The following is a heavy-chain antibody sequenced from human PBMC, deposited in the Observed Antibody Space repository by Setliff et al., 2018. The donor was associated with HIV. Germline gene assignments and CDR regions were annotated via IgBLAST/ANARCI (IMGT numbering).Heavy chain of an antibody. V-gene: IGHV1-69*13. CDR2: IIPVFGPP. CDR1: GGTFNIFS. CDR3: ARGDHDVWGDYSNFFDS. J-gene: IGHJ5*01. D-gene: IGHD3-3*01. Sequence: ASVKVSCKTTGGTFNIFSITWVRQAPGQGLEWMGGIIPVFGPPNYAKKCQFRLTITADESTNTAYMELSSLKSEDTAVHYCARGDHDVWGDYSNFFDSWGQGTLVTVSS.